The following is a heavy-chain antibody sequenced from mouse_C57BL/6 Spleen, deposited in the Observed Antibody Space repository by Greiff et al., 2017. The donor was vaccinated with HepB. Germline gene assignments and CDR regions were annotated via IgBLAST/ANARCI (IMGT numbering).Heavy chain of an antibody. V-gene: IGHV1-39*01. D-gene: IGHD1-1*01. Sequence: EVQLQQSGPELVKPGASVKISCKASGYSFTDYNMNWVKQSNGKSLEWIGVINPNYGTTSYNQKFKGKATLTVDKSSSTAYMQLNSLTSEDSAVYYWARSPYYGSSLYWYFDVWGTGTTVTVSS. CDR1: GYSFTDYN. CDR2: INPNYGTT. J-gene: IGHJ1*03. CDR3: ARSPYYGSSLYWYFDV.